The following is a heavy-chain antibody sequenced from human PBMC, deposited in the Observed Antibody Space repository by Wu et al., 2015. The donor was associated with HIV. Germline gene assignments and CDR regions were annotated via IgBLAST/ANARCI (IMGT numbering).Heavy chain of an antibody. CDR2: IIPIFGTA. J-gene: IGHJ6*03. CDR1: GGTFSSYA. CDR3: ARGGVAAAVPYYYYYYMDV. V-gene: IGHV1-69*05. D-gene: IGHD6-13*01. Sequence: QVQLVQSGAEVKKPGSSVKVSCKASGGTFSSYAISWVRQAPGQGLEWMGGIIPIFGTANYAQKFQGRVTMTRDTSISTAYMELSRLRSDDTAVYYCARGGVAAAVPYYYYYYMDVWGKGTTVTVSS.